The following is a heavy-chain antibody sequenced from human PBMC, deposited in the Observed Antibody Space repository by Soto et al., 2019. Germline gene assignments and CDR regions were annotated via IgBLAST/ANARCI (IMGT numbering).Heavy chain of an antibody. CDR3: ARDLFYGSGSYYNGDYYYGMDV. CDR2: IYYSGST. J-gene: IGHJ6*02. Sequence: SETLSLTCTVSGGSISSGGYYWSWIRQHPGKGLEWIGYIYYSGSTNYNPSLKSRVTISVDTSKNQFSLKLSSVTAADTAVYYCARDLFYGSGSYYNGDYYYGMDVWGQGTTVTVSS. V-gene: IGHV4-61*08. CDR1: GGSISSGGYY. D-gene: IGHD3-10*01.